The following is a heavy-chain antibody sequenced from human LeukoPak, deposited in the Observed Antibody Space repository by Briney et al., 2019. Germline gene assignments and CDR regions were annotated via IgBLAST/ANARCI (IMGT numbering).Heavy chain of an antibody. V-gene: IGHV3-23*01. Sequence: GGSLRLSCAASGFTFSSYAMSWVRQAPGKGLEWVSAINGGGGSTYYADSVKGRFTISRDNSKNTLYLQMNSLRVEDTAVYYCAKVRNTTTWYLGDWGQGTLVTVSS. CDR2: INGGGGST. CDR1: GFTFSSYA. D-gene: IGHD6-13*01. CDR3: AKVRNTTTWYLGD. J-gene: IGHJ4*02.